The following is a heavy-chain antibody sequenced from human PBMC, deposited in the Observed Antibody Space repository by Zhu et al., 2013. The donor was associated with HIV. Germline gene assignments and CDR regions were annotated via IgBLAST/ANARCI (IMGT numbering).Heavy chain of an antibody. CDR2: INAGNGNT. D-gene: IGHD6-13*01. V-gene: IGHV1-3*01. CDR1: GYTFTSYA. J-gene: IGHJ4*02. CDR3: ARGEGSSSWSHFDY. Sequence: QVHLVQSGAEVKKPGASVKVSCKASGYTFTSYAMHWVRQAPGQRLEWMGWINAGNGNTKYSQKLQGRVTITRDTSASTAYMEVSSLRSEDTAVYYCARGEGSSSWSHFDYWGQGTLVTVSS.